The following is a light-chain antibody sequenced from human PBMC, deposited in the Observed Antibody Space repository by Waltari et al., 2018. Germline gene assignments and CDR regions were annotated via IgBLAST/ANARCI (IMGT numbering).Light chain of an antibody. CDR2: DTS. Sequence: QAVVTQEPSLTVSPGGTVPLTCGSSTGAVTSGHYPYGFQQKSGQAPRTLISDTSNKHPWTRARFSGSLLGGKAALTLSGAQPEDEADYYCLLSYSGARVFGGGTKLTVL. J-gene: IGLJ2*01. CDR3: LLSYSGARV. V-gene: IGLV7-46*01. CDR1: TGAVTSGHY.